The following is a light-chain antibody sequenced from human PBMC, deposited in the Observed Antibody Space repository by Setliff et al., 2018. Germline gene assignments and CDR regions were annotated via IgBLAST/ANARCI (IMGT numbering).Light chain of an antibody. CDR2: SNN. V-gene: IGLV1-44*01. CDR1: SSNIGSNT. Sequence: QSVLTQPPSASGTPAQRATISCSGSSSNIGSNTVNWYQQLPGTAPKLLIYSNNQRPSGVPDRFSGSKSGTSASLAISGLQSEDEADYYCVTWDANLSAYVFGTGTKV. CDR3: VTWDANLSAYV. J-gene: IGLJ1*01.